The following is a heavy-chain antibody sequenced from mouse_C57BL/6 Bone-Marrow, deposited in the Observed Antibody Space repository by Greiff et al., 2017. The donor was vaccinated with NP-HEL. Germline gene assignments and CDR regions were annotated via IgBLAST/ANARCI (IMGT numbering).Heavy chain of an antibody. CDR1: GFSLTSYA. D-gene: IGHD1-1*01. V-gene: IGHV2-9-1*01. J-gene: IGHJ4*01. Sequence: VHLVESGPGLVAPSQSLSITCTVSGFSLTSYAISWVRQPPGKGLEWLGVLWTGGGTNSNSALISRLSISKDNSKSQVFLKMNSLQTDDTARYYCARKNCSSYGDAMDYWGQGTSVTVSS. CDR3: ARKNCSSYGDAMDY. CDR2: LWTGGGT.